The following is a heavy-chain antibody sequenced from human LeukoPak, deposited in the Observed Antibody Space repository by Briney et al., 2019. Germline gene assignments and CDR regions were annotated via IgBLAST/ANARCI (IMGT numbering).Heavy chain of an antibody. CDR2: IGSDNKP. CDR1: GFTVSSYA. CDR3: ARSPHYYVAMVV. J-gene: IGHJ6*04. D-gene: IGHD3-10*02. Sequence: GGSLRLSCEASGFTVSSYAMTWVRQAPGKGLEWVSSIGSDNKPHYSESVKGRFAISRDNSKSMLFLQLNSLRAEDTALYYCARSPHYYVAMVVWGERTTVTVSS. V-gene: IGHV3-23*05.